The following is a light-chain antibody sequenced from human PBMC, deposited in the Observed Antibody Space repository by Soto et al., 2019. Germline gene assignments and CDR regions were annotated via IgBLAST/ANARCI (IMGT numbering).Light chain of an antibody. V-gene: IGLV2-8*01. Sequence: QSALTQPPSASGSPGQSVTFSCAGTSSDVGGYDYVSWYQQHPGKAPKLIIYEVNKRPSGVPDRFSGSKSANTASLTVSGLQAEDEADYYCSSYAGSNNLRMFGGGTKLTVL. CDR1: SSDVGGYDY. CDR2: EVN. CDR3: SSYAGSNNLRM. J-gene: IGLJ3*02.